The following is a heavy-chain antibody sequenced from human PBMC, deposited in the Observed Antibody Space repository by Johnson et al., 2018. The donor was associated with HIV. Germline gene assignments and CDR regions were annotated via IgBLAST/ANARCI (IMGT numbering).Heavy chain of an antibody. CDR1: GFTFSSYG. J-gene: IGHJ3*02. CDR3: AKDLNDGSGPVEI. V-gene: IGHV3-33*06. Sequence: QVQLVESGGGVVQPGRSLRLSCAASGFTFSSYGMHWVRQAPGKGLEWVAVIWYDGSNKYYAESVKGRFTISRDNSKNTLYLQLNSLRAEDTAVYYCAKDLNDGSGPVEIWGQGTMVTVSS. D-gene: IGHD3-10*01. CDR2: IWYDGSNK.